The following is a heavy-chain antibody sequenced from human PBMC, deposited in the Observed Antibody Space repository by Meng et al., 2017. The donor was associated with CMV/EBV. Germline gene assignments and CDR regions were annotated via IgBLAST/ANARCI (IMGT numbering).Heavy chain of an antibody. Sequence: GGPLRLSCAAAGSTFSNYAMSWVRQAPGKGLEWVSTVSGSGGSTYYADSVKGQFTISRDISKNTLYLQMNSLRAEDTAVYYYAKVSPLINSYYFDYWGQGTLVTVSS. D-gene: IGHD1-1*01. J-gene: IGHJ4*02. CDR2: VSGSGGST. V-gene: IGHV3-23*01. CDR3: AKVSPLINSYYFDY. CDR1: GSTFSNYA.